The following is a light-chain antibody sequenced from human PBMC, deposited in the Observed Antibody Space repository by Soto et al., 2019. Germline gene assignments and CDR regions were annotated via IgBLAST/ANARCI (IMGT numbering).Light chain of an antibody. Sequence: DIQMTQSPSSLSASVGDRVTITCLASQSISNNLNWYQKKPGTAPKLLIYAASSLQGGVPSRFSGSGSGTHFTLTITSLQPEDFATYYCQQSFPTPTFGPGTKVDIK. CDR2: AAS. V-gene: IGKV1-39*01. CDR1: QSISNN. CDR3: QQSFPTPT. J-gene: IGKJ3*01.